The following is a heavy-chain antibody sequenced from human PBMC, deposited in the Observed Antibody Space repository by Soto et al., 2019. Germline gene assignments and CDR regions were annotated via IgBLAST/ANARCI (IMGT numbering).Heavy chain of an antibody. CDR2: INPNSGGT. V-gene: IGHV1-2*04. CDR1: GYTFTGYY. J-gene: IGHJ4*02. Sequence: QVQLVQSGAEVKKPGASVKVSCKASGYTFTGYYMHWVRQAPGQGLEWMGWINPNSGGTNYAQKFQGWVTMTRDTSISTAYMELSRLRSDDTAVYYCARAPVSVPAAVLGYFDYWGQGTLVTVSS. D-gene: IGHD2-2*01. CDR3: ARAPVSVPAAVLGYFDY.